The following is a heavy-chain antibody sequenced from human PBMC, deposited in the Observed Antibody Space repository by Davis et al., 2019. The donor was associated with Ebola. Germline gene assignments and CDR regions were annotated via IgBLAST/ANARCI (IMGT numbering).Heavy chain of an antibody. CDR1: GLPFRTYS. CDR3: AKDDYHSGSPFDY. D-gene: IGHD1-26*01. CDR2: LPYDGSNN. Sequence: AGPLRLSCAASGLPFRTYSMSCVRQDPGNGLDWVAVLPYDGSNNYYADSVKGRFTISRDNSKNTLYLQMNSLRAEDTAVYYCAKDDYHSGSPFDYWGQGTLVTVSS. V-gene: IGHV3-30*18. J-gene: IGHJ4*02.